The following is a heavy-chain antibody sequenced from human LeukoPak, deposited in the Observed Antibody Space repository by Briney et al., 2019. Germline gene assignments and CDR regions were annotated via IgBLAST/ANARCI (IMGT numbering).Heavy chain of an antibody. CDR3: AKQLVYCSDGSCYFPY. D-gene: IGHD2-15*01. CDR2: ISNNGGYT. J-gene: IGHJ4*02. CDR1: GFTFSSSA. Sequence: GGSLRLSCAASGFTFSSSAMSWVRQAPGKGLEWVSAISNNGGYTYYADSVQGRFTISRDNSKSTLCLQMNSLRAEDTAVYYCAKQLVYCSDGSCYFPYWGQGTLVTVSS. V-gene: IGHV3-23*01.